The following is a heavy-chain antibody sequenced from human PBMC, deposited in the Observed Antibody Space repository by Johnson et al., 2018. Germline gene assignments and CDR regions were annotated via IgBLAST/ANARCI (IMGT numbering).Heavy chain of an antibody. D-gene: IGHD1-26*01. V-gene: IGHV3-30*18. J-gene: IGHJ6*03. CDR2: ISYDGSNK. CDR1: GFTFSSYD. Sequence: QVQLVESGGGVVQXGRSLSLACAASGFTFSSYDMHWVRQAPGKGLEWVAVISYDGSNKYYADSVKGRLPISRDNSKNTLYLQMNSRRAEDTAVYYCANGRDPYYYYYMDVWGKGTTVTVSS. CDR3: ANGRDPYYYYYMDV.